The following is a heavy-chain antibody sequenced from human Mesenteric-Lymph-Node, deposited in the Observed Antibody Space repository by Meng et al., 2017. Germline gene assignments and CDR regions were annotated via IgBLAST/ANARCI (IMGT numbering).Heavy chain of an antibody. D-gene: IGHD3-16*01. CDR1: GGTFSSYA. Sequence: SVKVSCKASGGTFSSYAISWVRQAPGQGLEWMGGIIPIFGTANYAQKFQGRVTITADKSTSTAYMELSSLRSEDTAVYYCARVFWWRADRHSNYYYGMDVWGQGNTVTVSS. CDR3: ARVFWWRADRHSNYYYGMDV. J-gene: IGHJ6*02. V-gene: IGHV1-69*06. CDR2: IIPIFGTA.